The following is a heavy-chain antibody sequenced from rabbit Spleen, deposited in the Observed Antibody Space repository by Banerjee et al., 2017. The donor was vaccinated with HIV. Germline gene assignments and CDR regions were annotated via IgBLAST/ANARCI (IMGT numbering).Heavy chain of an antibody. J-gene: IGHJ4*01. CDR1: GFSFSNKAV. CDR3: ARDLVGVIGWNFYL. D-gene: IGHD1-1*01. V-gene: IGHV1S45*01. Sequence: QEQLVESGGGLVKPGASLTLTCKASGFSFSNKAVMCWVRQAPGKGLEWIGCIYNGDGGTAYASWAKGRFTISKTSSTTVTLRMTSLTAADRAAYFCARDLVGVIGWNFYLWGPGTLVTVS. CDR2: IYNGDGGT.